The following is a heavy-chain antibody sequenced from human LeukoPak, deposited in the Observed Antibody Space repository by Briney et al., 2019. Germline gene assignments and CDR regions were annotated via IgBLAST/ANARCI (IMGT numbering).Heavy chain of an antibody. CDR1: GFTFSSYS. Sequence: GGSLRLSCAASGFTFSSYSMNWFRQAPGKGLEWVSSISSDTSYIYYADSVKGRFTISRDNARNSLYLRMNSLRAEDTAVYYCASSYCGRTTCYLVDYWGQGTLVTVSS. CDR3: ASSYCGRTTCYLVDY. J-gene: IGHJ4*02. CDR2: ISSDTSYI. D-gene: IGHD2-2*01. V-gene: IGHV3-21*01.